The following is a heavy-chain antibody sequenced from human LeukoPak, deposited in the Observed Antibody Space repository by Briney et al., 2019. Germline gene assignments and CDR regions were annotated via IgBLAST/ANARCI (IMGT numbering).Heavy chain of an antibody. CDR1: GFTFSSNP. D-gene: IGHD2-15*01. CDR2: ISYDGSNK. Sequence: GSLRLSCAASGFTFSSNPMHWVRQAPGKGLEWVAVISYDGSNKFYADSVKGRFTISRDNAKNSLYLQMNSLRAEDTAVYYCAGSLRRYCSGGSCYSIVGYYFDYWGQGTLVTVSS. CDR3: AGSLRRYCSGGSCYSIVGYYFDY. V-gene: IGHV3-30*04. J-gene: IGHJ4*02.